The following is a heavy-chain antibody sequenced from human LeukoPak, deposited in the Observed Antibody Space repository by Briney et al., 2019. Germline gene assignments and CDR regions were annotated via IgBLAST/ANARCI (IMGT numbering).Heavy chain of an antibody. CDR1: GFTFSDYY. CDR3: ARDRRPTIYGGLDS. CDR2: IKQDRSDN. Sequence: GGSLRLSCAASGFTFSDYYMSWIRQAPGKGPEWVANIKQDRSDNFYADSVKGRFTISRDNAENSLYLQMNSLRIEDTAVYYCARDRRPTIYGGLDSWGQGTVVTVSS. J-gene: IGHJ5*01. V-gene: IGHV3-7*01. D-gene: IGHD3-10*02.